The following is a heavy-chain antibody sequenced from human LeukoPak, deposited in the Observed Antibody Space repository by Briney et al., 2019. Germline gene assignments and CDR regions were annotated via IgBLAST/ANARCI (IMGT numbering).Heavy chain of an antibody. J-gene: IGHJ4*02. D-gene: IGHD2-2*02. CDR2: IYHSGST. CDR1: GYSISSGYY. Sequence: PSETLSLTCAVSGYSISSGYYWGWIRQPPGKELEWIGSIYHSGSTYYNPSLESRVTISVDTSKNQFSLKLSSVTAADTAVYYCARACSSTSCYTRWGQGTLVTVSS. V-gene: IGHV4-38-2*01. CDR3: ARACSSTSCYTR.